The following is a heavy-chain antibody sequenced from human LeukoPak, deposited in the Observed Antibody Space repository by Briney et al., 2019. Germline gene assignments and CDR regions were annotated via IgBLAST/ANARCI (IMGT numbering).Heavy chain of an antibody. CDR2: IIPILGIA. D-gene: IGHD3-22*01. V-gene: IGHV1-69*04. CDR1: GGTFSSYA. CDR3: ARAYYDSSGYYYYGMDV. Sequence: SVKVSCKASGGTFSSYAISWVRQAPGQGLEWMGRIIPILGIANYAQKFQGRVTITADKSTSTAYMELSSLRSEDTAVYYCARAYYDSSGYYYYGMDVWGQGTTVTVSS. J-gene: IGHJ6*02.